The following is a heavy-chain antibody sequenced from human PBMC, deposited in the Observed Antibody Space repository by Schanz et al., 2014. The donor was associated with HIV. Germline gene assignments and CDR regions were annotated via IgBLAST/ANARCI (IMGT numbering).Heavy chain of an antibody. CDR2: ISYDGSNK. J-gene: IGHJ6*02. Sequence: VQLLESGGGLVQPGRSLRLSCAASGFTFDSYGIHWVRQAPGKGLEWVAVISYDGSNKKYADSVKGRFTISRDNSKNTLYLQMKSLRPEDTAVYYCAKDRNQYDSRYIGKGNYYYYYGMDVWGQGTTVTVSS. D-gene: IGHD3-22*01. CDR1: GFTFDSYG. CDR3: AKDRNQYDSRYIGKGNYYYYYGMDV. V-gene: IGHV3-30*18.